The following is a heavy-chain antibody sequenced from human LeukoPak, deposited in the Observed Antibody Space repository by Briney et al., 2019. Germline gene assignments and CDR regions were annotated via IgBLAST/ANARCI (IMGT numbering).Heavy chain of an antibody. CDR3: AGPYSGSYVAAFDI. D-gene: IGHD1-26*01. Sequence: RASVKVSCKASGGTFSSYAISWVRQAPGQGLEWMGGIIPIFGTANYAQKFQGRVTITADESTSTAYMELSSLRSEDTAVYYCAGPYSGSYVAAFDIWGQGTMVTVSS. V-gene: IGHV1-69*13. CDR2: IIPIFGTA. CDR1: GGTFSSYA. J-gene: IGHJ3*02.